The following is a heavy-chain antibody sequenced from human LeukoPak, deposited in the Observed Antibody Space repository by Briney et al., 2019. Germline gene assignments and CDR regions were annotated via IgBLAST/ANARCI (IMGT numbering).Heavy chain of an antibody. CDR3: ASQHIVVVTAIWRHCGYFDY. V-gene: IGHV4-39*01. J-gene: IGHJ4*02. CDR1: GGSISSSSYY. Sequence: SETLSLTYTVSGGSISSSSYYWGWIRQPPGKGLEWIGSIYYSGSTYYNPSLKSRVTISVDTSKNQFSLKLSSVTAADTAVYYCASQHIVVVTAIWRHCGYFDYWGQGTLVTVSS. D-gene: IGHD2-21*02. CDR2: IYYSGST.